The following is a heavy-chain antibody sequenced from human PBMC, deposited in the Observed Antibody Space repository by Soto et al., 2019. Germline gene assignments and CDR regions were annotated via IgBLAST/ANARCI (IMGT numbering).Heavy chain of an antibody. Sequence: GGSLRLSCAASGLTFSSYAMSWVRQAPGKGLEWVSAISGSGGSTYYADSVKGRFTISRDNSKNTLYLQMNSLRAEDTAVYYCAKDRYFDWLANWFDPWGQGTLVTVSS. J-gene: IGHJ5*02. CDR2: ISGSGGST. CDR3: AKDRYFDWLANWFDP. CDR1: GLTFSSYA. V-gene: IGHV3-23*01. D-gene: IGHD3-9*01.